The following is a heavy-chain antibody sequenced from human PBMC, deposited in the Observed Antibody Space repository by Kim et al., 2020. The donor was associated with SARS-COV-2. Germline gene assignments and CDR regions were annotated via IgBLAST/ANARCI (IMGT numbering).Heavy chain of an antibody. J-gene: IGHJ4*02. V-gene: IGHV4-34*01. CDR2: INHSGST. CDR3: ARAGALRWIQPTDY. CDR1: GGSFSGYY. D-gene: IGHD5-18*01. Sequence: SETLSLTCAVYGGSFSGYYWSWIRQPPGKGLEWIGEINHSGSTNYNPSLKSRVTISVDTSKNQFSLKLSSVTAADTAVYYWARAGALRWIQPTDYWGQGT.